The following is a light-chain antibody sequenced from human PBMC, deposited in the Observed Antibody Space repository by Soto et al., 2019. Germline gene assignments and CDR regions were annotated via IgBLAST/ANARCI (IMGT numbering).Light chain of an antibody. V-gene: IGKV1-39*01. Sequence: DIQMTQSPSSLSASVGDRVTITCRASQSISSYLNWYQQKPGKAPKLLIYAASSLQSGVPSRFSGSGSGTDFTLTISSLQPEDFATYYCRQSYSTPTVGGGTKVEIK. CDR1: QSISSY. J-gene: IGKJ4*01. CDR3: RQSYSTPT. CDR2: AAS.